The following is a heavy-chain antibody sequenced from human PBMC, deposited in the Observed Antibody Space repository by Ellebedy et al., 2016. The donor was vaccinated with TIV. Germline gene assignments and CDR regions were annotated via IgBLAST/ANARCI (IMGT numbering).Heavy chain of an antibody. CDR1: GFTFSNSW. CDR2: IKQDGSEK. V-gene: IGHV3-7*01. J-gene: IGHJ4*02. D-gene: IGHD1-26*01. Sequence: GGSLRLSXAASGFTFSNSWMSWVRQVPGKGLEWVANIKQDGSEKYCVDSVKGRFTISRDNAKNSLYLQMNSLRAEDTAVYYCARDKVVGATYFDYWGQGTLVTVSS. CDR3: ARDKVVGATYFDY.